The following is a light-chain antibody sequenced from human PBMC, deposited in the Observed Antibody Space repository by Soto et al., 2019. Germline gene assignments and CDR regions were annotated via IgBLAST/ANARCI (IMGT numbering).Light chain of an antibody. CDR3: HHYTTSPFT. V-gene: IGKV1-5*03. J-gene: IGKJ2*01. CDR2: RVS. CDR1: QPMNDY. Sequence: DIQMTQSPSTLSASVGDRVAITCRATQPMNDYLAWYQQKPGKAPKLLIYRVSHLESGVPSRFSGRGSATQFTLTIDTLQPDDFATYYCHHYTTSPFTFGQGTKIEIK.